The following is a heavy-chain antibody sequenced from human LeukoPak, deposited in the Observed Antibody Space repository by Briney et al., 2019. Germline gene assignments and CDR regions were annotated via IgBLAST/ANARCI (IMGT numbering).Heavy chain of an antibody. Sequence: SVKVSCKASGFTFTSSAMQWVRQARGQRLEWIGWIVVGSGNTNYAQKFQERVTITRDMSTSTAYMELSSLRSEDTAVYYCAAVNVYDSSGSPYFDYWGQGTLVTVSS. CDR3: AAVNVYDSSGSPYFDY. CDR1: GFTFTSSA. CDR2: IVVGSGNT. J-gene: IGHJ4*02. D-gene: IGHD3-22*01. V-gene: IGHV1-58*02.